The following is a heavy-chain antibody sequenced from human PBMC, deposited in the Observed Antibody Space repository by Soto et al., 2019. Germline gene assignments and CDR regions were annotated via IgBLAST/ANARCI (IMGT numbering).Heavy chain of an antibody. Sequence: ASLKVSCKASDYAFTSYGISWVRQAPGQGLEWMGWISAYNGNTNYAQKFQGRVTMTTDTSTTTAYMELTSLRSDDTAVYYCARSRGGSYYYYFYYMDVWGTGTTVTVSS. J-gene: IGHJ6*03. V-gene: IGHV1-18*04. D-gene: IGHD3-16*01. CDR2: ISAYNGNT. CDR1: DYAFTSYG. CDR3: ARSRGGSYYYYFYYMDV.